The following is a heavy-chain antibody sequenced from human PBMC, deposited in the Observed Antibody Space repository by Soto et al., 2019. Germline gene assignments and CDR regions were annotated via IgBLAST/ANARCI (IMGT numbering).Heavy chain of an antibody. D-gene: IGHD1-7*01. CDR3: ATSTGYKLELQGAPRGLD. Sequence: QVQLVQSGAEVKKPGASVKVSCKASGYTFTSYAMHWVRQAPGQRLEWMGWINAGNGNTKYSQKFQGRVTITRDTSASTAYMELSSLRSEDTAVYYCATSTGYKLELQGAPRGLDWGQGTLVTVSS. V-gene: IGHV1-3*01. J-gene: IGHJ4*02. CDR1: GYTFTSYA. CDR2: INAGNGNT.